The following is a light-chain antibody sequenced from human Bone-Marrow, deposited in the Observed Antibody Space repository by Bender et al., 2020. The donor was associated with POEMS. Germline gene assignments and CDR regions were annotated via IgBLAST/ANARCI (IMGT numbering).Light chain of an antibody. J-gene: IGLJ2*01. Sequence: QSALTQPASVSGSPGQSITISCTGTSSDVGGSNSVSWYQQHPGKAPKLMIYDVSNRPSGVSNRFSGSKSGNTASLTIPGLQPEDEADYYCSSYTINTRVVFGGGTKLTVL. CDR1: SSDVGGSNS. V-gene: IGLV2-14*03. CDR3: SSYTINTRVV. CDR2: DVS.